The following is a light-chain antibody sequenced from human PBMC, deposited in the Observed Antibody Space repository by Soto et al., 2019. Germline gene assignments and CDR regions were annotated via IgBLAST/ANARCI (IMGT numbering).Light chain of an antibody. CDR3: KQSYGTPLT. V-gene: IGKV1-39*01. CDR2: AAS. J-gene: IGKJ4*01. Sequence: DIEMTQSPSSLSASVGDRVTITCRASQSISNYLNWYQHKPGKVPKLLIYAASSLQSGVPTRFSGSGSGTDLTLTISSLQPEDFATYYCKQSYGTPLTFGGGTKVEIK. CDR1: QSISNY.